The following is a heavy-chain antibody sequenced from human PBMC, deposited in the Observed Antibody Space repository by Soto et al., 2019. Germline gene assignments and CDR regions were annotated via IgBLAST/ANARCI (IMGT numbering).Heavy chain of an antibody. J-gene: IGHJ4*02. Sequence: PGGSLRLSCAASGFTFSDHYMDWVRQAPGKGLEWVGRTRNKANSHTTEYAASVKGRFTISRDDSKNSLYLQMNSLKVEDTAVYYRARATTVTDYWGQGALVTVSS. CDR3: ARATTVTDY. CDR2: TRNKANSHTT. CDR1: GFTFSDHY. D-gene: IGHD4-17*01. V-gene: IGHV3-72*01.